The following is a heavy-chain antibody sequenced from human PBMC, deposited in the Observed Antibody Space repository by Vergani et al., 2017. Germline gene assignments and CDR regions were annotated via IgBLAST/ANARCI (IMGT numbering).Heavy chain of an antibody. D-gene: IGHD1-26*01. CDR1: GFTFSSYG. J-gene: IGHJ4*02. V-gene: IGHV3-33*01. CDR2: IWYDGSNK. Sequence: QVQLVESGGGVVQPGRSLRLSCAASGFTFSSYGMHWVRQAPGKGLEWVAVIWYDGSNKYYADSVKGRFTISRDNSKNTLYLQMNSLRAEDTAVYYCARDFTVGAEDFDYWGQGTLVTVSS. CDR3: ARDFTVGAEDFDY.